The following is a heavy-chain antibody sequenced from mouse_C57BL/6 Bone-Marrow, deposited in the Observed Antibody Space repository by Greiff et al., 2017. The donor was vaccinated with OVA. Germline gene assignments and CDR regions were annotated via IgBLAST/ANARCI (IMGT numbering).Heavy chain of an antibody. Sequence: QVQLKESGPGILQPSQTLSLTCSFSGFSLSTFGIGVGWIRQPSGKGLEWLAHIWWDDDKYYNPALKSRLTISKDTSKNQVFLKIASVDTADTATYYCARRANWDGYFDVWGTGTTVTVSS. D-gene: IGHD4-1*01. CDR3: ARRANWDGYFDV. CDR2: IWWDDDK. CDR1: GFSLSTFGIG. V-gene: IGHV8-8*01. J-gene: IGHJ1*03.